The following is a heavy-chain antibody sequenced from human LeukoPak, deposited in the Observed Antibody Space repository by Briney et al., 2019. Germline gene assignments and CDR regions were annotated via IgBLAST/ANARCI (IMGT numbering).Heavy chain of an antibody. J-gene: IGHJ4*02. V-gene: IGHV3-48*04. CDR3: ARGGDPDY. CDR1: GFTFRSYN. D-gene: IGHD2-21*02. CDR2: ISTSSGTI. Sequence: GGSLRPSCAASGFTFRSYNLNWVRQVPGKGLEWVAYISTSSGTIYYADSVKGRFTISRDNANNSLYLQMNSLRAEDTAVYYCARGGDPDYWGQGTLVTVSS.